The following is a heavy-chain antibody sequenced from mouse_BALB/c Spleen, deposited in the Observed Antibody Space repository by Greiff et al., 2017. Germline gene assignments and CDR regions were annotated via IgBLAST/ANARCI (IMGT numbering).Heavy chain of an antibody. D-gene: IGHD1-1*01. J-gene: IGHJ1*01. CDR2: IWAGGST. CDR1: GFSLTSYG. V-gene: IGHV2-9*02. Sequence: VHLVESGPGLVAPSQSLSITCTASGFSLTSYGVHWVRQTPGKGLEWLGVIWAGGSTNYNSAPMHRLSISKDNYKNQVFLKMNSMKTDDTARYYCAREKGLPLYYGSNYGYFDVWGEGTTVTVSS. CDR3: AREKGLPLYYGSNYGYFDV.